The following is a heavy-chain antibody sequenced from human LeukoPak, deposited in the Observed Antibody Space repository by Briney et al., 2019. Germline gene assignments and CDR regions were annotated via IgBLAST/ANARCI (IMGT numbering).Heavy chain of an antibody. Sequence: GGSLRLSCAASGFTLSSYEMNWVRQAPGKGLEWVSYISRSGSTIYYADSVKGRFTISRDNAKNSLYLQMNSLRAEDTAVYYSARECKAIAVAGSRWFDPWGQGTLVTVSS. V-gene: IGHV3-48*03. CDR3: ARECKAIAVAGSRWFDP. CDR2: ISRSGSTI. J-gene: IGHJ5*02. CDR1: GFTLSSYE. D-gene: IGHD6-19*01.